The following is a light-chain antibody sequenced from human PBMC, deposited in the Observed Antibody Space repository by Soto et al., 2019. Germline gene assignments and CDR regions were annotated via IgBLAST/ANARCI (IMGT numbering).Light chain of an antibody. CDR3: QQSRTTPWT. CDR2: AAS. J-gene: IGKJ1*01. CDR1: QNIDID. V-gene: IGKV1-39*01. Sequence: DIQMTQSPASLSASIGDTVTIACRASQNIDIDLNWYQHKPGTVPKLLIYAASGLQTGVPSRFSGSGSGTDFSLTISSLQPEDFATYYCQQSRTTPWTFGQGTKVDIK.